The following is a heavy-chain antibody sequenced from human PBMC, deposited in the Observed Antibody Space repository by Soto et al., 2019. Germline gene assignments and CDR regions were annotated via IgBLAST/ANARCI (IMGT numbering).Heavy chain of an antibody. CDR3: ARRGYCSGTTCYKWFDP. D-gene: IGHD2-2*02. CDR2: IYPGDSDT. J-gene: IGHJ5*02. CDR1: GCRLSTYW. Sequence: GVPLRISCQGSGCRLSTYWVAWVRPLPGKGLEWMGIIYPGDSDTRYSPSFQGQVTISADKSISTAYLQWSSLKASDTAMYYCARRGYCSGTTCYKWFDPWGQGTLVTVS. V-gene: IGHV5-51*01.